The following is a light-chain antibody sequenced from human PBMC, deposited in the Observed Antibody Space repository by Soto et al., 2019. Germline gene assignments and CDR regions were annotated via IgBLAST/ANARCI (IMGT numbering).Light chain of an antibody. Sequence: DIPMTQSPSTLSASVGDRVTITSRASQIISSWLAWYQQKPGKAPKLLIYKASSLESGVPSRFSGSGSGIEFTLTISSLQPDDFATYYCQQYNSYSYTFGQGTKLEIK. V-gene: IGKV1-5*03. CDR1: QIISSW. CDR2: KAS. CDR3: QQYNSYSYT. J-gene: IGKJ2*01.